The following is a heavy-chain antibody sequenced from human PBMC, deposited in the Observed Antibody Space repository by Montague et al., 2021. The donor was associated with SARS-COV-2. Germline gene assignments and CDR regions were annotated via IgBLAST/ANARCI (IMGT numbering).Heavy chain of an antibody. CDR1: GFSLSTSGMC. Sequence: PALVKPTQTLTLTCTFSGFSLSTSGMCVSWIRQPPGKALEWLALIDWDDDKYYSTSLKTRLTISKDTSKNQVVLTMTNMDPVDTATYYCARMMYDILTGYYIGFGYWGQGTLVTVSS. CDR3: ARMMYDILTGYYIGFGY. CDR2: IDWDDDK. V-gene: IGHV2-70*01. D-gene: IGHD3-9*01. J-gene: IGHJ4*02.